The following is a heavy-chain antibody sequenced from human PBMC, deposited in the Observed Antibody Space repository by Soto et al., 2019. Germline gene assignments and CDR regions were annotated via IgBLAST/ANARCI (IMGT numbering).Heavy chain of an antibody. J-gene: IGHJ6*03. CDR1: GYTFTSYD. D-gene: IGHD4-17*01. V-gene: IGHV1-8*01. Sequence: ASVKVSCKASGYTFTSYDINWVRQATGQGLEWMGWMNPNSGNTGYAQKFQGRVTMTRNTSISTAYMELSSLRSEDTAVYYCARGGDYGDSGGYYMDVRAKRTTVTVSS. CDR3: ARGGDYGDSGGYYMDV. CDR2: MNPNSGNT.